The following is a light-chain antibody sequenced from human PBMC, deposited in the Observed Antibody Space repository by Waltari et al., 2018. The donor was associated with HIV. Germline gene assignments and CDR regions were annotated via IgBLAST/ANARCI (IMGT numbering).Light chain of an antibody. CDR1: NSNIGAGYD. V-gene: IGLV1-40*01. CDR3: QSFDTSLGVV. Sequence: QSVLMQPPSVSGAPGQRVTMSFAGTNSNIGAGYDVHWYPLLPGTAPKFCRYGNAKRPSGVRDRFAGSKSGTAASLAITGLQAEDEADYYCQSFDTSLGVVFGGGTKVTVL. J-gene: IGLJ2*01. CDR2: GNA.